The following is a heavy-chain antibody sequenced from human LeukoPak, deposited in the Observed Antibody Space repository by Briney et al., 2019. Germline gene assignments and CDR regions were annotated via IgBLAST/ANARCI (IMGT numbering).Heavy chain of an antibody. J-gene: IGHJ4*02. D-gene: IGHD3-3*01. CDR3: ARASTIFGHFAY. Sequence: SETLSLTCAISGGSISGTPYYWGWIRQPPGKGLEWIGSISYSGSTYYNPSLKSRLTISVDTSKIQFSLKLSSVTAADTAVYYCARASTIFGHFAYWGRGTLVTVSS. CDR2: ISYSGST. V-gene: IGHV4-39*07. CDR1: GGSISGTPYY.